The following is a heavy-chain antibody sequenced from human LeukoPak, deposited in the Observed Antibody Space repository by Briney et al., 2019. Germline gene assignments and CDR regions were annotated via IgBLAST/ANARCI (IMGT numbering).Heavy chain of an antibody. V-gene: IGHV3-30*04. D-gene: IGHD6-13*01. CDR1: GFTFSSYA. J-gene: IGHJ4*02. CDR3: ASLAAAGSDY. Sequence: GRSLRLSCAAPGFTFSSYAMHWVRQAPGKGLEWVAVISYDGSNKYYADSVKGRFTISRDNSKNTLYLQMNSLRAEDTAVYYCASLAAAGSDYWGQGTLVTVSS. CDR2: ISYDGSNK.